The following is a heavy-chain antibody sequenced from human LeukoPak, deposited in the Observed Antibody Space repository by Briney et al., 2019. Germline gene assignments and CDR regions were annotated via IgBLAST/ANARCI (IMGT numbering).Heavy chain of an antibody. Sequence: ASVKVSCKASGYTFTSYGICWVRQAPGQGLEWMGWISAYNGNTNYAQKLQGRVTMTTDTSTSTAYMELRSLRSDDTAVYYCARGVLNMTTVVTPDYWGQGTLVTVSS. J-gene: IGHJ4*02. CDR2: ISAYNGNT. D-gene: IGHD4-23*01. V-gene: IGHV1-18*01. CDR1: GYTFTSYG. CDR3: ARGVLNMTTVVTPDY.